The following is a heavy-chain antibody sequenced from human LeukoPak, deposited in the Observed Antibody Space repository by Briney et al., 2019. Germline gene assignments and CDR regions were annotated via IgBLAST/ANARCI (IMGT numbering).Heavy chain of an antibody. CDR2: IYYSGST. J-gene: IGHJ3*02. Sequence: PSETLSLTCTVSGGSISSYYWSWIRQPPGKGLEWIXYIYYSGSTNYNPSLKSRVTISVDTSRNQFSLKLSSVTAADTAVYYCARSWGVSTTVVTPGFAFDIWGQGTMVTVSS. CDR1: GGSISSYY. CDR3: ARSWGVSTTVVTPGFAFDI. D-gene: IGHD4-23*01. V-gene: IGHV4-59*01.